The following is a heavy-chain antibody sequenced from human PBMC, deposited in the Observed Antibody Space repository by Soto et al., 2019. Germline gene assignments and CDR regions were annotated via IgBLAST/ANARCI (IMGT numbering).Heavy chain of an antibody. V-gene: IGHV3-48*01. D-gene: IGHD2-2*02. CDR2: ISGSSSTI. CDR3: ATNAI. J-gene: IGHJ4*02. CDR1: RFTFSTYK. Sequence: PEESLILSCSTSRFTFSTYKINWVRQAPGKGLEWVSYISGSSSTIHYADSVKGRFTISRDNAMSSLYLEMNSLRAEDTAVYYCATNAIRGQGTLVTVSS.